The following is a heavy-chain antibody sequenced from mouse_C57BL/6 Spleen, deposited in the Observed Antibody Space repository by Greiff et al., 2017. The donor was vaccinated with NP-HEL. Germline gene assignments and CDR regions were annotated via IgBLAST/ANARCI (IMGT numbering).Heavy chain of an antibody. J-gene: IGHJ1*03. Sequence: DVKLVESGGGLVKPGGSLKLSCAASGFTFSSYTMSWVRQTPEKRLEWVATISGGGGNTYYPDSVKGRFTISRDNAKNTLYLQMSSLRSEDTALYYGARQGVTTDFDVWGTGTTVTVSS. CDR3: ARQGVTTDFDV. V-gene: IGHV5-9*01. CDR1: GFTFSSYT. CDR2: ISGGGGNT. D-gene: IGHD1-1*01.